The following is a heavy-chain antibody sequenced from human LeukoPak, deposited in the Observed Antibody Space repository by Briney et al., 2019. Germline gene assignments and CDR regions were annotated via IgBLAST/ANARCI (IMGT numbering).Heavy chain of an antibody. CDR3: ARDLDSSGWYTAQGY. CDR1: GFTFSTYN. J-gene: IGHJ4*02. CDR2: ISSSSSYI. V-gene: IGHV3-21*01. Sequence: GGSLRLSCAASGFTFSTYNMNWVRQAPGKGLEWVSSISSSSSYIYYADSVKGRFTISRDNAKNSLYLQMNSLRAEDTAVYYCARDLDSSGWYTAQGYWGQGTLVTVSS. D-gene: IGHD6-19*01.